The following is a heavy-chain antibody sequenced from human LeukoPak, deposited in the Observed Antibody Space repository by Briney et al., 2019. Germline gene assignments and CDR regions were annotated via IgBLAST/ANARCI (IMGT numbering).Heavy chain of an antibody. CDR1: GDSVSSNSAA. CDR3: ARVGNYDFWSGYYTGIEWFDP. V-gene: IGHV6-1*01. CDR2: TYYRSKWYN. D-gene: IGHD3-3*01. J-gene: IGHJ5*02. Sequence: SQTLSLTCDISGDSVSSNSAAWNWIRQSASRGLEWLGRTYYRSKWYNDYAVSVKSRITINPDTSKNQFSLQLNSVTPEDTAVYYCARVGNYDFWSGYYTGIEWFDPWGQGTLVTVSS.